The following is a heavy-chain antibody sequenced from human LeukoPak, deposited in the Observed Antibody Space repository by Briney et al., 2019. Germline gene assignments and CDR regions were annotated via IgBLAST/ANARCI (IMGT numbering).Heavy chain of an antibody. CDR1: GGSISSYY. V-gene: IGHV4-38-2*02. CDR3: ARDHLANLASRLFDP. J-gene: IGHJ5*02. CDR2: IHHSGRT. Sequence: SETLSLTCTVSGGSISSYYWSWIRQPPGKGLEWIGSIHHSGRTYYNPSLKSRVTISVDTSKNHFSLKLNSVTAADTAVYYCARDHLANLASRLFDPWGQGTLVTASS. D-gene: IGHD3-3*01.